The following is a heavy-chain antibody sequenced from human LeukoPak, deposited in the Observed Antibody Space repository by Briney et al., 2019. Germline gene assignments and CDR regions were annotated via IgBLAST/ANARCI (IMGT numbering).Heavy chain of an antibody. V-gene: IGHV4-34*01. CDR3: ARGETGYYDSSGYFDY. J-gene: IGHJ4*02. D-gene: IGHD3-22*01. CDR2: INHSGST. Sequence: PSETLSLTCAVYGGSFSGYYWSWIRQPPGKGLEWIGEINHSGSTNYNPSPKSRVTISVDTSKNQFSLKLSSVTAADTAVYYCARGETGYYDSSGYFDYWGQGTLVTVSS. CDR1: GGSFSGYY.